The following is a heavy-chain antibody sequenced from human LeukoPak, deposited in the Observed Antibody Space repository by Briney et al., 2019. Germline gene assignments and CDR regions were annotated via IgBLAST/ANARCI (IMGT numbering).Heavy chain of an antibody. Sequence: SETLSLTXTVSGGSISSYYWSWIRQPPGKGLEWVGYIYYSGSTNYNPSLKSRVTISLDTSKNQFSMKLSSVTAAETAVYYCTRDKLMITLGGVIGRFDPWGQGTLVTVSS. CDR1: GGSISSYY. CDR3: TRDKLMITLGGVIGRFDP. CDR2: IYYSGST. D-gene: IGHD3-16*02. V-gene: IGHV4-59*01. J-gene: IGHJ5*02.